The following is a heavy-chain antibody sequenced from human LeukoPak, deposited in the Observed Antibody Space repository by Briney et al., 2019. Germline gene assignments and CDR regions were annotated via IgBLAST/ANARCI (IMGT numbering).Heavy chain of an antibody. CDR1: GCGFTSYW. Sequence: GEALKISCKGSGCGFTSYWIGWGRQMPGKGRGWMGIIYPGDSDTRYSPSFQGQVTISADKSISTAYLQWSSLKASDTAMYYCARLPYCSSTSCYEGDYWGQGTLVTVSS. V-gene: IGHV5-51*01. CDR2: IYPGDSDT. D-gene: IGHD2-2*01. J-gene: IGHJ4*02. CDR3: ARLPYCSSTSCYEGDY.